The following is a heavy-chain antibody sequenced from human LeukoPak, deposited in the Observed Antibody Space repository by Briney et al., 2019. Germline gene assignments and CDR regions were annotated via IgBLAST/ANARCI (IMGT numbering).Heavy chain of an antibody. V-gene: IGHV3-48*03. CDR1: GFTFSSYE. D-gene: IGHD3-22*01. CDR2: ISSSGSTI. Sequence: GGSLRLSCAASGFTFSSYEMSWVRQAPGKGLEWVSYISSSGSTIYYADSVKGRFTISRDNAKNSLYLQMNSLRAEDTAVYYCAKDRRPTYYSDSSGYYFRDAFNIWGQGTLVTVSS. J-gene: IGHJ3*02. CDR3: AKDRRPTYYSDSSGYYFRDAFNI.